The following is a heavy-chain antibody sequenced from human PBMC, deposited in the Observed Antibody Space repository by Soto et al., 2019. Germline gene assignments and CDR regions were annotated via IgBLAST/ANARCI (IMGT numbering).Heavy chain of an antibody. CDR1: GYTFTGYY. CDR2: INPNSGGT. D-gene: IGHD6-19*01. V-gene: IGHV1-2*04. J-gene: IGHJ4*02. Sequence: ASVKVSCKASGYTFTGYYMHWVRQAPGQGLEWMGWINPNSGGTNYAQKFQGWVTMTRDTSISTAYMELSRLRSDDTAVYYCARAHIAVAGTLDYWGQGTLVTVSS. CDR3: ARAHIAVAGTLDY.